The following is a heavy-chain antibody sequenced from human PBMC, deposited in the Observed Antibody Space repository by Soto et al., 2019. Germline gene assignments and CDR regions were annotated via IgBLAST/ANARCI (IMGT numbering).Heavy chain of an antibody. CDR2: ISGSAATT. Sequence: GGSLRLSCAASGFTFINFAMNWVRQAPGMGLEWVSSISGSAATTYYADSVKGRFTISRDNSKNTLYLQMNSLRAEDTAVYYCTKRDYLESWGQGALVTVSS. J-gene: IGHJ4*02. V-gene: IGHV3-23*01. CDR3: TKRDYLES. CDR1: GFTFINFA.